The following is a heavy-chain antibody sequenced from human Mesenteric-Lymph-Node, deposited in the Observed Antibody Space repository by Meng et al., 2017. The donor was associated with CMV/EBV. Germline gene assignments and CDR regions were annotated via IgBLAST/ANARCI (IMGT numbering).Heavy chain of an antibody. D-gene: IGHD2-2*01. CDR3: ARGPVVPAAIWRNGRQDMDV. Sequence: GESLKISCTASGFTFGDYIMTWVRQAPGKGLEWVGFIRTKTYGGTTEYAASVRGRFTISRDNAKNSLYLQMNSLRAEDTAVYYCARGPVVPAAIWRNGRQDMDVWGQGTTVTVSS. J-gene: IGHJ6*02. V-gene: IGHV3-49*04. CDR2: IRTKTYGGTT. CDR1: GFTFGDYI.